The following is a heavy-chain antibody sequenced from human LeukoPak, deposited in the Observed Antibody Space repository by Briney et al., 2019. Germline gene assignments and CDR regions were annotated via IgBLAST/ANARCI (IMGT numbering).Heavy chain of an antibody. V-gene: IGHV4-61*08. D-gene: IGHD5-18*01. CDR1: GGSISSGGYY. Sequence: SETLSLTCTVSGGSISSGGYYWSWIRQHPGKGLEWIGYIYYSGSTNYNPSLKSRVTISVDTSKNQFSLKLSSVTAADTAVYYCARMEASDTAMVTGWGQGTLVTVSS. CDR2: IYYSGST. CDR3: ARMEASDTAMVTG. J-gene: IGHJ4*02.